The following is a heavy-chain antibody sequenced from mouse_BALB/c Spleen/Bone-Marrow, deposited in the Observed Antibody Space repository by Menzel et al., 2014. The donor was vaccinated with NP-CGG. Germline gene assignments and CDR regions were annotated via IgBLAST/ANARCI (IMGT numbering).Heavy chain of an antibody. V-gene: IGHV1-67*01. J-gene: IGHJ2*01. CDR3: ARNFYGSSYFDY. D-gene: IGHD1-1*01. CDR2: ISTYSGNT. Sequence: VQLQESGPEVVRPGVSVKLSCEGSGYTFTAYAMHWVKQSHAESLEWIGLISTYSGNTHYNQDFKGKATMTVDKSSSAAYMELARLTSEDSAIYYCARNFYGSSYFDYWGQGTTLTVSS. CDR1: GYTFTAYA.